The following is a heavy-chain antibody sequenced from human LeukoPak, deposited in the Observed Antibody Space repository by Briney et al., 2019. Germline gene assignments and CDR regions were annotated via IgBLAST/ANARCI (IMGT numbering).Heavy chain of an antibody. V-gene: IGHV3-33*01. CDR3: VRDMNPGGADV. CDR2: IWYDGSTK. Sequence: GGSLRLSCTASGFIFSSYGMHWVRQAPGKGLEWVAVIWYDGSTKYYADSVKGRFTISRDSAKNSLYLQMNSLRPEDTALYYCVRDMNPGGADVWGQGTTVTVSS. CDR1: GFIFSSYG. J-gene: IGHJ6*02. D-gene: IGHD3-10*01.